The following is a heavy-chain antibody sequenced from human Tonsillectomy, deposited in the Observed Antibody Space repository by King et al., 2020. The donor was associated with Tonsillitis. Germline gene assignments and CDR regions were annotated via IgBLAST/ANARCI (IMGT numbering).Heavy chain of an antibody. D-gene: IGHD3-22*01. CDR3: AKSDRIYYDSSGFFDAFDI. V-gene: IGHV3-23*04. CDR1: GFTFSSYA. J-gene: IGHJ3*02. Sequence: VQLVESGGGLVQPGGSLRLSCAASGFTFSSYAMTWVRQAPGKGLEWVSTLSASGDRTYYADSVKGRFTISRDLSKSTLFLQMNSLRAEDTAVYYCAKSDRIYYDSSGFFDAFDIWGQGTMVTVSS. CDR2: LSASGDRT.